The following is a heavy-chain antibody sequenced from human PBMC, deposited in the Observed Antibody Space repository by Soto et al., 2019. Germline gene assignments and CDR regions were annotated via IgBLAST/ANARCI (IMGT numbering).Heavy chain of an antibody. V-gene: IGHV5-51*01. CDR3: ARKYCSGGSCYGPVDY. CDR2: IYPGDSDT. D-gene: IGHD2-15*01. Sequence: PXESLEISCKGSGYSFSSYWHNWVRQMPGKGLEWMGIIYPGDSDTRYSPSFQGQVTISADKSISTAYLQWSSLKASDTAMYYCARKYCSGGSCYGPVDYWGQGNLVTVSS. CDR1: GYSFSSYW. J-gene: IGHJ4*02.